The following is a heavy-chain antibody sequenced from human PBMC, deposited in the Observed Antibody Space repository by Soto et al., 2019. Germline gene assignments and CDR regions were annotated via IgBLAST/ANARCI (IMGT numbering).Heavy chain of an antibody. Sequence: ASVKVSCKASGYTFTGYYMHWVRQAPGQGLEWMGWINPNSGGTNYAQKFQGWVTMTRDTSISTAYMELSRLRSDDTAVYYCARDGELSRTYYYYGMDVWGQGTTVTVSS. V-gene: IGHV1-2*04. D-gene: IGHD3-16*02. CDR2: INPNSGGT. CDR1: GYTFTGYY. J-gene: IGHJ6*02. CDR3: ARDGELSRTYYYYGMDV.